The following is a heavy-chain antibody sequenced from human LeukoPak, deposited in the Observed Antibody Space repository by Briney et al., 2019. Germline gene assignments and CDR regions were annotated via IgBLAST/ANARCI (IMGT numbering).Heavy chain of an antibody. D-gene: IGHD3-22*01. CDR1: GGSISGYY. CDR2: IYYSGST. V-gene: IGHV4-59*01. J-gene: IGHJ4*02. Sequence: PSETLSLTCTVSGGSISGYYWSWIRQPPGKGLEWIGYIYYSGSTNYNPSLKSRVTISVDTSKNQFSLKLSSVTAADTAVCYCARGQGYYYDSSGYYYVDWGQGTLVTVSS. CDR3: ARGQGYYYDSSGYYYVD.